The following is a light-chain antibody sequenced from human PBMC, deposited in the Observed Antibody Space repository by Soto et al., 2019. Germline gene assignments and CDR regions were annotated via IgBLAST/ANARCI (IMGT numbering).Light chain of an antibody. J-gene: IGKJ5*01. CDR3: QQYGSSPPIT. Sequence: IVLPQSPGTLSLSPGERVNLSCRAIQSVSSSYSAWYRQRPGQAPRLLTYGASSRATDIPDRFSGSGSGTDFTLTISRLEPEDFAVYYCQQYGSSPPITFGQGTQLEIK. CDR1: QSVSSSY. V-gene: IGKV3-20*01. CDR2: GAS.